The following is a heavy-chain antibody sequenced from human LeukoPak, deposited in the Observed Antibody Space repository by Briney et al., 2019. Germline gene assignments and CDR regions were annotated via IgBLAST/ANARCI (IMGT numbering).Heavy chain of an antibody. Sequence: SETLSLTCTVSGGSISSYYWSWIRQPPGKGLEWIGYIYYSGSTNYNPSLKSRVTISVDTSKNQFSLKLSSVTAADTAVYYCARVGLYYYDSSGYFDYWGQETLVTVSS. V-gene: IGHV4-59*01. J-gene: IGHJ4*02. CDR2: IYYSGST. D-gene: IGHD3-22*01. CDR3: ARVGLYYYDSSGYFDY. CDR1: GGSISSYY.